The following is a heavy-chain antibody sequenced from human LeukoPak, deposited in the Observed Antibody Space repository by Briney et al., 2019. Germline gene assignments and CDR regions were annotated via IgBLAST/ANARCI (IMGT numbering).Heavy chain of an antibody. CDR2: IYYSGST. V-gene: IGHV4-31*03. D-gene: IGHD3-22*01. CDR1: GGSISSGGYY. Sequence: SETLSLTCTVSGGSISSGGYYWSWIRQHPGKGLEWIGYIYYSGSTYYNPSLKSRVTISVDTSKNQFSLKLSSATAADTAIYYCARADYYGSSGYYDYWGQGTLVTVSS. CDR3: ARADYYGSSGYYDY. J-gene: IGHJ4*02.